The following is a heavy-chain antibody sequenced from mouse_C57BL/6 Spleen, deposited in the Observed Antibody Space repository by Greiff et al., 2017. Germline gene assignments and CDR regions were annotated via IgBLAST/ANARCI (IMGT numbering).Heavy chain of an antibody. D-gene: IGHD4-1*02. CDR2: ISSGGGYT. V-gene: IGHV5-9-1*02. J-gene: IGHJ3*01. Sequence: EVLLVQSGEGLVKPGGSLKFSCADSGFTFSSYAMSWVSQTPEQRLEWVAYISSGGGYTYYADTVKGRFTLSRDNARNTLYLQMSSLKSEDTAMYYCTRGATGPAWLAYWGQGTLVTVSA. CDR1: GFTFSSYA. CDR3: TRGATGPAWLAY.